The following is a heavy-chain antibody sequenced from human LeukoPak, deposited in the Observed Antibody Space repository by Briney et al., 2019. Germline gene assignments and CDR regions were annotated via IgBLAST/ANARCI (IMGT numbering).Heavy chain of an antibody. J-gene: IGHJ6*02. Sequence: PGGSLRLSCAASGFTFSNYEMNWVRQAPGKGLEWISYITSGGTIDYVDSVKGRFTISRDNAKNSLYLQMSSLRAEDTAVYYCARGRMVTSAGTTAYYGLDVWGQGTTVTVSS. CDR3: ARGRMVTSAGTTAYYGLDV. D-gene: IGHD1-1*01. V-gene: IGHV3-48*03. CDR2: ITSGGTI. CDR1: GFTFSNYE.